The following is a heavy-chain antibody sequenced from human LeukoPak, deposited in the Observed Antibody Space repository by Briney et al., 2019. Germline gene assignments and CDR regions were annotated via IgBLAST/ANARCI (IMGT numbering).Heavy chain of an antibody. CDR3: AREYLPGWIRTYYFDY. D-gene: IGHD5-18*01. CDR1: GFTFSSYA. Sequence: GGSLRLSCAASGFTFSSYAMHWVRQAPGKGLEWVAVISYDGSNKYYADSVKGRFTISRDNSKNTLYLQMNSLRAEDTAVYYCAREYLPGWIRTYYFDYWGQGTLVTVSS. CDR2: ISYDGSNK. J-gene: IGHJ4*02. V-gene: IGHV3-30*04.